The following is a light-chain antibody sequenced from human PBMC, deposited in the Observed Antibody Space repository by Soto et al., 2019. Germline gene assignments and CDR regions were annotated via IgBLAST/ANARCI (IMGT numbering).Light chain of an antibody. Sequence: DVVMSQTPLSLPVTPGEPASISCRSSQNLFDSSNGNTYLDWYFQKPGQSPQLLIYTLSYRASGVSDRFTGSGSGTEFTLKISRVEADDVGVYYCMQRLEFPPTFGQGTRLDTK. CDR3: MQRLEFPPT. V-gene: IGKV2-40*01. CDR1: QNLFDSSNGNTY. CDR2: TLS. J-gene: IGKJ5*01.